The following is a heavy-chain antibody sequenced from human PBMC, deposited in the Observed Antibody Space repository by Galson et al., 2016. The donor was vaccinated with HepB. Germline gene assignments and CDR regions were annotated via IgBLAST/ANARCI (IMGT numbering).Heavy chain of an antibody. CDR2: IYSGGTT. CDR3: VRGVYGDHGWFDY. J-gene: IGHJ4*02. D-gene: IGHD4-17*01. Sequence: SLRLSCAASGFTVSNNYMTWVRQAPGKGLEYVSVIYSGGTTNYADSVKGRFTISRDNSQNSLFPQMNTLRAEDTAVYFCVRGVYGDHGWFDYWGQGTLVTVSS. V-gene: IGHV3-66*02. CDR1: GFTVSNNY.